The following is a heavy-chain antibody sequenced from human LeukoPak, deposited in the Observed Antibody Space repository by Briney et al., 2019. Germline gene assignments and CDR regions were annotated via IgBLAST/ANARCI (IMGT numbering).Heavy chain of an antibody. D-gene: IGHD6-19*01. CDR1: GGSISSGSYY. Sequence: SSQTLSLXCTVSGGSISSGSYYWSWIRQPAGKGPEWIGRIYTSGIANYNPSLKSRVTISVDTSKNQFSLKLSSVTAADTAVYYCARAPGYSSGWYLDYWGQGTLVTVSS. CDR3: ARAPGYSSGWYLDY. V-gene: IGHV4-61*02. J-gene: IGHJ4*02. CDR2: IYTSGIA.